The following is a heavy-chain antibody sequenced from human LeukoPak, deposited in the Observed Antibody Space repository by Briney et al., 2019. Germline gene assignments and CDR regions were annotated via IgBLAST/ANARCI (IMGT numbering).Heavy chain of an antibody. Sequence: ASVKVSCKASGYTFTSYDINWVRQATGQGLEWMGWMNPNSGNTGYAQKFQGRVTMTRNTSISTAYMELSSLRSEDTAVYYCAGQPQLRFLEYPTDGMDVWGQGTTVTVSS. CDR1: GYTFTSYD. D-gene: IGHD3-3*01. CDR2: MNPNSGNT. CDR3: AGQPQLRFLEYPTDGMDV. V-gene: IGHV1-8*01. J-gene: IGHJ6*02.